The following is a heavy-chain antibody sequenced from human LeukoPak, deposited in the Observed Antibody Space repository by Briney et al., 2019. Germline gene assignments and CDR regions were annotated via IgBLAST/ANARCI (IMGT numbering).Heavy chain of an antibody. V-gene: IGHV4-59*12. CDR3: ARKRYNWFDP. J-gene: IGHJ5*02. CDR2: IYYSGST. Sequence: SETLSLTCTVSGGSISGYYWSWIRQPPGKGLEWIGYIYYSGSTYYNPSLKSRVTISVDTSKNQFSLKLSSVTAADTAVYYCARKRYNWFDPWGQGTLVTVSS. CDR1: GGSISGYY.